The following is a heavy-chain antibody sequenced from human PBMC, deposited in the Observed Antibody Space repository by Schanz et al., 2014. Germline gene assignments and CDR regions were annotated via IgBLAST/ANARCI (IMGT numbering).Heavy chain of an antibody. D-gene: IGHD6-19*01. CDR3: TRLRRADPNGFDV. J-gene: IGHJ6*02. CDR1: GYTFTSDS. CDR2: INPSGGST. V-gene: IGHV1-46*01. Sequence: QVQLVQSGAEVKKPGASVKVSCKASGYTFTSDSMHWVRQAPGQGLEWMGMINPSGGSTTYAQKFQGRVTMTRDTSTSTVYMELTSLRSEDTAVYYCTRLRRADPNGFDVWGQGTTVTVS.